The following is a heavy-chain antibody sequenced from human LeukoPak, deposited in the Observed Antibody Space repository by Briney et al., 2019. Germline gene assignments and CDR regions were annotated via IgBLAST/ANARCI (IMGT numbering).Heavy chain of an antibody. Sequence: ASVKVSCKASGYTFSDYDINWVRQATGRGLEWMGWINPNSGNAGYAQKFQGRVTMTGNTSISTAYMELSSLRSEDTAVYYCARALAWGGSSYSYYYMDVWDKGTTVTVSS. CDR2: INPNSGNA. D-gene: IGHD1-26*01. CDR3: ARALAWGGSSYSYYYMDV. V-gene: IGHV1-8*01. CDR1: GYTFSDYD. J-gene: IGHJ6*03.